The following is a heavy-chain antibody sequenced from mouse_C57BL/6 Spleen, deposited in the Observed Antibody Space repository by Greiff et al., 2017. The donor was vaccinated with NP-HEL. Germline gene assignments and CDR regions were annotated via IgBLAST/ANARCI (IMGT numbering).Heavy chain of an antibody. CDR3: TTFYYYGSSYAYAMDY. V-gene: IGHV14-1*01. Sequence: EVQLKESGAELVRPGASVKLSCTASGFNIKDYYMHWVKQRPEQGLEWIGRIDPEDGDTEYAPKFQGKATMTADTSSNTAYLQLSSLTSEDTAVYYCTTFYYYGSSYAYAMDYWGQGTSVTVSS. J-gene: IGHJ4*01. CDR2: IDPEDGDT. CDR1: GFNIKDYY. D-gene: IGHD1-1*01.